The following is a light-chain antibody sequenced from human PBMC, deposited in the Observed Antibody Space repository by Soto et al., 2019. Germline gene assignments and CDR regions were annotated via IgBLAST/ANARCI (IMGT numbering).Light chain of an antibody. Sequence: EIVLTQSPGTLSLSPGERATLSCRASQSVSSSYLAWYQQKPGQAPRPLIYGASSRAVGLPDWFGGSGSGTDFTLTSSRLAHEDFAVYYCQQYGSSPWTFGQGTKVEIK. CDR3: QQYGSSPWT. CDR2: GAS. J-gene: IGKJ1*01. CDR1: QSVSSSY. V-gene: IGKV3-20*01.